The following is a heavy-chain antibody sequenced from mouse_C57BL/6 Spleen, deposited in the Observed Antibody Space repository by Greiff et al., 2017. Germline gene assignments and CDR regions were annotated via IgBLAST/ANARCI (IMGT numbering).Heavy chain of an antibody. CDR3: ERNGYFDY. V-gene: IGHV1-22*01. J-gene: IGHJ2*01. CDR1: GYTFTDYN. CDR2: INPNNGGT. Sequence: VQLQQSGPELVKPGASVKMSCKASGYTFTDYNMHWVKQSHGKSLEWIGYINPNNGGTSYNQKFKGKATLTVNRSSSTAYMELRRLASEDSAVYYCERNGYFDYWGQGTTLTVSS.